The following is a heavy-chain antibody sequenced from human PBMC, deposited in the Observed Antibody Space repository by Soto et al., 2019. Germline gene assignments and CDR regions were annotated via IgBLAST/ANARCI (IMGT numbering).Heavy chain of an antibody. D-gene: IGHD3-10*01. CDR3: AHSFGARGVITNYYYYGMDV. CDR2: IYWDDDK. V-gene: IGHV2-5*02. Sequence: SGPTLVNPTQTLTLTCTFSGFSLSTSGVGVGWIRQPPGKALEWLALIYWDDDKRYSPSLKSRLTITKDTSKNQVVLTMTNMDPVDTATYYCAHSFGARGVITNYYYYGMDVWGPGTPVTVSS. J-gene: IGHJ6*02. CDR1: GFSLSTSGVG.